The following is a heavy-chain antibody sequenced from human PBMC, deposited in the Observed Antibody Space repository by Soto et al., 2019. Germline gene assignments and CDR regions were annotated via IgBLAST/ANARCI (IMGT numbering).Heavy chain of an antibody. V-gene: IGHV4-30-4*01. Sequence: SETLSLTCTVSGGSISSGDYYWSWIRQPPGKGLEWIGYIYYSGSTYYNPSLKSRVTISVDTSKNQFSLKLSSVTAADTAVYYCARYSRRGICSGGSCYRVAVAGWFDPWGQGTLVTVSS. CDR1: GGSISSGDYY. CDR2: IYYSGST. J-gene: IGHJ5*02. D-gene: IGHD2-15*01. CDR3: ARYSRRGICSGGSCYRVAVAGWFDP.